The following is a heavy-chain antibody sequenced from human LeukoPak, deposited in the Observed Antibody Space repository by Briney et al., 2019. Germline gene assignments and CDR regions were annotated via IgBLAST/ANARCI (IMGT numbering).Heavy chain of an antibody. D-gene: IGHD1-26*01. CDR3: ARLRDRVGSHWFDP. CDR2: IYTSGST. CDR1: GGSISSDY. J-gene: IGHJ5*02. Sequence: PSETLSLTCTVSGGSISSDYCSWIRHPPRKGLELIWYIYTSGSTNYNPSPNIRITISVDTAKNQFSLKLSSVPAADTAVYYCARLRDRVGSHWFDPWGQGTLVTVSS. V-gene: IGHV4-4*09.